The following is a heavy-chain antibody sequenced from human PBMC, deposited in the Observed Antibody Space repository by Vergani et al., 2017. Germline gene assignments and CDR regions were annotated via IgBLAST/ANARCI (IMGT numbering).Heavy chain of an antibody. D-gene: IGHD2-2*01. V-gene: IGHV3-11*04. CDR1: GFIFSDYY. CDR2: ISGRGDTI. J-gene: IGHJ4*02. CDR3: ARDSTLPVGSDY. Sequence: QVQLVESGGGWVKPGGSLRLSCAASGFIFSDYYMTWIRQTPGKGLEWISQISGRGDTIYYAASVRGRFSVSRDNAKNSLYLQMNSLRVGESAIYYCARDSTLPVGSDYWGLGTLVIVSS.